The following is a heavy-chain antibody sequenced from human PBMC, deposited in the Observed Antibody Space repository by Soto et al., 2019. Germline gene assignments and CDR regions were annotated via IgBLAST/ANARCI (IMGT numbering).Heavy chain of an antibody. CDR1: GYTFTSYG. CDR3: ARGLYYYDSSGYYFDY. J-gene: IGHJ4*02. D-gene: IGHD3-22*01. V-gene: IGHV1-18*01. CDR2: ISAYNGNT. Sequence: ASVKVSCKASGYTFTSYGISWVRQAPGQGLEWMGWISAYNGNTNYAQKLQGRVTMTTDTSTSTAYMELRSLGSDDTAVYYCARGLYYYDSSGYYFDYWGQGTLVTVSS.